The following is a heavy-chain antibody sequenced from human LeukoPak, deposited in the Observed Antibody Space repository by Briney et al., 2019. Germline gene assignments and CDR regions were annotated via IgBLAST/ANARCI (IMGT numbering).Heavy chain of an antibody. J-gene: IGHJ4*02. D-gene: IGHD4-17*01. Sequence: GGSLRPSCAASGFTFSSYWMSWVRQAPGKGLEWVAHINQDGSEKHFVDSVEGRFTISRDNAANSLFLQMNSLRAEDTAVYYCAREYDYGVSRADYWGQGTLVTVSS. V-gene: IGHV3-7*01. CDR2: INQDGSEK. CDR1: GFTFSSYW. CDR3: AREYDYGVSRADY.